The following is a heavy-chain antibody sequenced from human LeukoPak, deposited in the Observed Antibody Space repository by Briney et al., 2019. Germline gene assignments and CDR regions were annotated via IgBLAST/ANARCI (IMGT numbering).Heavy chain of an antibody. V-gene: IGHV1-2*02. CDR1: GYTFTGYY. D-gene: IGHD6-13*01. J-gene: IGHJ4*02. CDR2: INPNSGGT. Sequence: GASVKVSCKASGYTFTGYYMHWVRQAPGQGLEWMGWINPNSGGTNYAQKFQGRVTMTRDTSISTAYMELSRLRSDDTAVYCCARAHIAAAGAHDYWGQGTLVTVSS. CDR3: ARAHIAAAGAHDY.